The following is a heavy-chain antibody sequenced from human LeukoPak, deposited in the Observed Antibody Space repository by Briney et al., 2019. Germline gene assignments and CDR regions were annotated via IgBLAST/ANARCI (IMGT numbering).Heavy chain of an antibody. CDR2: INAGNGNT. J-gene: IGHJ3*02. D-gene: IGHD3-10*01. V-gene: IGHV1-3*03. Sequence: ASVKVSCKASGYTFTSYAMHWVRQAPGQRLEWMGWINAGNGNTKYSQEFQDRVTITRDTSASTAYMELSSLRSEDMAVYYCAREEYYGSGSYYASAFDIWGQGTMVTVSS. CDR1: GYTFTSYA. CDR3: AREEYYGSGSYYASAFDI.